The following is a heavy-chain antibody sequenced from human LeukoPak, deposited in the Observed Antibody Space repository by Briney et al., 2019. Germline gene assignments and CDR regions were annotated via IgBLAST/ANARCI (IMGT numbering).Heavy chain of an antibody. J-gene: IGHJ6*02. D-gene: IGHD6-19*01. CDR2: INPSAGTT. CDR3: ARGKSSVWPVGLCMDV. CDR1: GYTFTNYH. Sequence: ASVKVSCKASGYTFTNYHMHWVRQAPGQGLEWMGLINPSAGTTTYAQKFQGRVTVTRDTSTSTVYMDLSSLKSEDTAVYYCARGKSSVWPVGLCMDVWGQGTTVTVSS. V-gene: IGHV1-46*01.